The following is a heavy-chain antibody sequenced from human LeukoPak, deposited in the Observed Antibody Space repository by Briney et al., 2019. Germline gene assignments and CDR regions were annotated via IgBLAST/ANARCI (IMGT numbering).Heavy chain of an antibody. Sequence: SETLSLTCAVSGYSISSGYYWGWIRQPPGKGLEGIVSIYHGGSTYYNQSLKSRVTISVDTSKNPFSLKLSSVTAADTAVYYCARYCSSTSCRDDAFDIWGQGTMVTVSS. V-gene: IGHV4-38-2*01. D-gene: IGHD2-2*01. CDR3: ARYCSSTSCRDDAFDI. CDR1: GYSISSGYY. CDR2: IYHGGST. J-gene: IGHJ3*02.